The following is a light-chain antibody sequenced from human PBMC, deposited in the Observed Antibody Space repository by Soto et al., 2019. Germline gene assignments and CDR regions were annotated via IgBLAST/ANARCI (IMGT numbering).Light chain of an antibody. J-gene: IGLJ2*01. V-gene: IGLV2-14*03. CDR1: SSDVGGYNF. CDR3: SSYTSSNTVI. Sequence: QSALTQPASVSGSPGQSITISCTGTSSDVGGYNFVSWYQQHPGKAPKLMIYDVSNRPSGVSNRFSGSKSGYTASLTISGLQAEDEADYYCSSYTSSNTVIFGGGTKVTVL. CDR2: DVS.